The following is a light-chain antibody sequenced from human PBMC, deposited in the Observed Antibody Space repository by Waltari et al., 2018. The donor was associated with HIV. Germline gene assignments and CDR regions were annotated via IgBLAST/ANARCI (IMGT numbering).Light chain of an antibody. Sequence: QSVLTQPPSVSAAPGQKVTIPCSGNSSNIGNNFVSWYQQFPGTAPKLLIYDTEKRPSGSPGRFSGSKSGTSATLGITGLQTGDEAVYYCGTWDSSLSAGVFGGGTKVTVL. CDR3: GTWDSSLSAGV. CDR1: SSNIGNNF. J-gene: IGLJ3*02. V-gene: IGLV1-51*01. CDR2: DTE.